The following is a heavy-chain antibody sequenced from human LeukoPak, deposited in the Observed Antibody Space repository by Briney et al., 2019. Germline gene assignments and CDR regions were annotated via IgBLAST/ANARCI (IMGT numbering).Heavy chain of an antibody. D-gene: IGHD3-3*01. CDR1: GYTFTSYD. CDR3: ARGGPSHGDFLEEGY. V-gene: IGHV1-8*03. CDR2: MNPNSGNT. Sequence: ASVKVSCKASGYTFTSYDINWVRQATGQGLEWMGWMNPNSGNTGYAQKFQGRVTITRNTSISTAYMELSSLRSEDTAVYYCARGGPSHGDFLEEGYWGQGTLVTVSS. J-gene: IGHJ4*02.